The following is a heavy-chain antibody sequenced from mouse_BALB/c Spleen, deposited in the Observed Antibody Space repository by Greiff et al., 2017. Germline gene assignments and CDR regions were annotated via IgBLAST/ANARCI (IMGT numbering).Heavy chain of an antibody. J-gene: IGHJ3*01. CDR2: IRNKANGYTT. V-gene: IGHV7-3*02. CDR1: GFTFTDYY. D-gene: IGHD6-1*01. Sequence: DVHLVESGGGLVQPGGSLRLSCATSGFTFTDYYMSWVRQPPGKALEWLGFIRNKANGYTTEYSASVKGRFTISRDNSQSILYLQMNTLRAEDSATYYCARDKVPFAYWGQGTLVTVSA. CDR3: ARDKVPFAY.